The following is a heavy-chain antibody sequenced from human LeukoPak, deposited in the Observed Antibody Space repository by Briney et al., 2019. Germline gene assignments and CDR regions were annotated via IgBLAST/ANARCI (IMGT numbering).Heavy chain of an antibody. CDR2: IYPDDSDT. D-gene: IGHD2-21*01. J-gene: IGHJ4*02. CDR1: GYIFPNYW. Sequence: GESLKIPCKGSGYIFPNYWIAWVRQMPGKGLEWMGIIYPDDSDTRYSPSFQGQVTISADNSISTAYLQWSSLRASDTAMYYCARHIQGGLFEYWGQGTLVTVSS. CDR3: ARHIQGGLFEY. V-gene: IGHV5-51*01.